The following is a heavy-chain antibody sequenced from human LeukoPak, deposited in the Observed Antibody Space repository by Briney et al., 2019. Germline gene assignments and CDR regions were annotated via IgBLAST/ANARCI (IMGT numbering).Heavy chain of an antibody. CDR3: AKDLRDAFDY. J-gene: IGHJ4*02. V-gene: IGHV3-48*02. CDR2: IRTTAEGAKYA. Sequence: PGGSLRLSCATSGFSFTDYPMNWVLQAPGKGMEWISNIRTTAEGAKYAYYADSVKGRVTISRDDGKNTLYLHMNSLRDDDTAVYYCAKDLRDAFDYWGQGILVTVSS. D-gene: IGHD5-12*01. CDR1: GFSFTDYP.